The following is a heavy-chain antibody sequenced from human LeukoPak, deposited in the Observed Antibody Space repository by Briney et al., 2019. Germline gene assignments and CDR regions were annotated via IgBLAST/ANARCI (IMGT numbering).Heavy chain of an antibody. CDR3: ARHVGNSGSGSYLTYFDY. Sequence: SETLSLTCTVAGGSMSSYYWSWIRQPPGKGLEWIGYISHSGTTDYNPSLKSRVTISEDTSKNQFSLKLSSVTAADTAVYYCARHVGNSGSGSYLTYFDYWGQGTLVTVSS. J-gene: IGHJ4*02. CDR2: ISHSGTT. CDR1: GGSMSSYY. D-gene: IGHD3-10*01. V-gene: IGHV4-59*08.